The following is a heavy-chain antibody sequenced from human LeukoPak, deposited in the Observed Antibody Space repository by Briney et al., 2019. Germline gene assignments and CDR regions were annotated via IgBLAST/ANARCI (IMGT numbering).Heavy chain of an antibody. CDR1: GVSISSYSYY. CDR3: ARESSGYYIY. J-gene: IGHJ4*02. V-gene: IGHV4-39*07. Sequence: PSETLSLTCGVSGVSISSYSYYYGWIRQPPGKGLEWIGSIFYSGTTYHNPSLQRRVTISLDTSKNQVSLKLNSVTAADTAVYYCARESSGYYIYWGQGTLVTVSS. D-gene: IGHD3-22*01. CDR2: IFYSGTT.